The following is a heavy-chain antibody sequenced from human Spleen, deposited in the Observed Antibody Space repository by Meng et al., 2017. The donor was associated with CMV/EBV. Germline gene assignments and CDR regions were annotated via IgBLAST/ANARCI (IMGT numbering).Heavy chain of an antibody. J-gene: IGHJ4*02. V-gene: IGHV4-61*01. Sequence: SETLSLTCTVSGGSVSSGSYYWSWIRQPPGKGLEWIGYIYYSGSTYYNPSLKSRVTISVDTSKNQFSLKLSSVTAADTAVYYCARAGPQRFLEWSAPLYWGQGTLVTVSS. CDR3: ARAGPQRFLEWSAPLY. CDR1: GGSVSSGSYY. D-gene: IGHD3-3*01. CDR2: IYYSGST.